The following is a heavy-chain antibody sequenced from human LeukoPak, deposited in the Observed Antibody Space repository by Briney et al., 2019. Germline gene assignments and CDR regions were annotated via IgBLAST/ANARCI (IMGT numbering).Heavy chain of an antibody. V-gene: IGHV1-69*01. CDR3: ARLIEGDSSGYYFG. CDR1: GFTFSSYA. Sequence: GGSLRLSCAASGFTFSSYAISWVRQAPGQGLEWMGGIIPIFGTANYAQKFQGRVTITADESTSTAYMELSSLRSEDTAVYYCARLIEGDSSGYYFGWGQGTLVTVSS. J-gene: IGHJ4*02. CDR2: IIPIFGTA. D-gene: IGHD3-22*01.